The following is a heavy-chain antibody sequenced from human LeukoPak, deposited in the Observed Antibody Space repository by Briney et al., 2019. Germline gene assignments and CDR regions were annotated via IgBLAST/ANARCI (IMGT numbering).Heavy chain of an antibody. CDR3: ARPSLNTGSYFDY. Sequence: GGSLRLSCATSGFIFPDYYMIWIRQAPGKGLECISYISPVGTTIYYADSVKGRFTISRDNAKNSLYLQMNSLRAEDTAVYYCARPSLNTGSYFDYWGQGILVSVSS. CDR1: GFIFPDYY. CDR2: ISPVGTTI. J-gene: IGHJ4*02. D-gene: IGHD1-26*01. V-gene: IGHV3-11*04.